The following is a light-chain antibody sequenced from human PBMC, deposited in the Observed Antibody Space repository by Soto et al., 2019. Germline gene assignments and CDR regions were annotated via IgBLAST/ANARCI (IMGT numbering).Light chain of an antibody. V-gene: IGKV3-11*01. CDR1: QSVGSY. CDR3: QQRAHWPPFT. J-gene: IGKJ3*01. Sequence: EIVLTQSPATLSLSPGERATLSCRASQSVGSYLAWYQQKPGQAPRLLIYDASNRATGIPARFNGSGSATDFTLTISSLEPEDFAVYYCQQRAHWPPFTFGPGTKVDIK. CDR2: DAS.